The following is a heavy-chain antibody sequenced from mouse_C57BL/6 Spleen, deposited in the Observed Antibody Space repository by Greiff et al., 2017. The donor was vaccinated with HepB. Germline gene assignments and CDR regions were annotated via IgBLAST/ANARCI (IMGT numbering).Heavy chain of an antibody. CDR2: INPNNGGT. J-gene: IGHJ4*01. CDR1: GYTFTDYY. CDR3: AQTAQGYYAMDY. Sequence: EVKLQQSGPELVKPGASVKISCKASGYTFTDYYMNWVKQSHGKSLEWIGDINPNNGGTSYNQKFKGKATLTVDKSSSTAYMELRSLTSEDSAVYYCAQTAQGYYAMDYWGQGTSVTVSS. D-gene: IGHD3-2*02. V-gene: IGHV1-26*01.